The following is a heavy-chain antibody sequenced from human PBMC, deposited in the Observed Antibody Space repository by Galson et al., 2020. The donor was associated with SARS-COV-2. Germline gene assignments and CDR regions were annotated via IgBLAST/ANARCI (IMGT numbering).Heavy chain of an antibody. V-gene: IGHV1-18*01. J-gene: IGHJ4*03. Sequence: ASVPVSCKASGYTFTSYSISWVRQAPGQGLEWMGWISAYNGNTNYAQNLQGRVTMTTDTSTSTAYMELRSLRSDDTAVYYCAREHRDYYFDYGGQGTTVTVSS. CDR3: AREHRDYYFDY. CDR1: GYTFTSYS. D-gene: IGHD4-17*01. CDR2: ISAYNGNT.